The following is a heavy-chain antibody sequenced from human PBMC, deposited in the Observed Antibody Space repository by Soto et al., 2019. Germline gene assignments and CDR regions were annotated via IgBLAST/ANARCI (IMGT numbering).Heavy chain of an antibody. J-gene: IGHJ5*02. V-gene: IGHV1-69*02. D-gene: IGHD3-9*01. CDR3: ARSNAKYVYFDP. Sequence: QVQLVQSGAEVKKPGSSVKVSCRTSGGTFNTYTISWVRQAPGQGLEWMGRITPIIDIPTYAQNFQGRVSLSADKSTCKAYMQLTNLRFQDTAIYFCARSNAKYVYFDPWGQGTLVNVPS. CDR1: GGTFNTYT. CDR2: ITPIIDIP.